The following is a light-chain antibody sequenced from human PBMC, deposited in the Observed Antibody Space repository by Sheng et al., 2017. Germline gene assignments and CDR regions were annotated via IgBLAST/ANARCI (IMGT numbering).Light chain of an antibody. CDR3: QSYDSSLSGSL. J-gene: IGLJ2*01. Sequence: QSVLTQAPSVSGAPGQRVTLSCAGSNSNIGAGYDVHWYQQLPGTAPKLLIYGNNNRPSGVPDRFSGSRSGTSASLAINGLQTEDEGDYYCQSYDSSLSGSLFGGGTKADHP. CDR2: GNN. V-gene: IGLV1-40*01. CDR1: NSNIGAGYD.